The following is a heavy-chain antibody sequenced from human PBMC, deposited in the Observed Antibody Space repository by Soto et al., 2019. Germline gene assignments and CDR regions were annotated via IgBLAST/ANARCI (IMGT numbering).Heavy chain of an antibody. Sequence: PGGSLRLSCAASGFTFSSYSMNWVRQAPGKGLEWVSYISSSSSTIYYADSVKGRFTISRDNAKNSLYLQMNSLRDEDTAVYYCARVGITIFGVVIDPYGMDVWGQGTTVTVSS. CDR1: GFTFSSYS. J-gene: IGHJ6*02. D-gene: IGHD3-3*01. CDR3: ARVGITIFGVVIDPYGMDV. V-gene: IGHV3-48*02. CDR2: ISSSSSTI.